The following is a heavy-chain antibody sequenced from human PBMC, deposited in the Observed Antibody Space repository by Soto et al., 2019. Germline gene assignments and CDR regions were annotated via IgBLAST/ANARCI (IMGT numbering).Heavy chain of an antibody. CDR2: IYWDDDK. D-gene: IGHD3-22*01. CDR1: GFSLSTSGVG. V-gene: IGHV2-5*02. Sequence: QITLKESGPTLVKPTQTLTLTCTFSGFSLSTSGVGVGWISQPPGKALEWLALIYWDDDKRYSPSLKSRLTITKEPCKNQAVVTMTDMDPVDTATYYCARHSITMIVVGLDYWGQGTLVTVSS. CDR3: ARHSITMIVVGLDY. J-gene: IGHJ4*02.